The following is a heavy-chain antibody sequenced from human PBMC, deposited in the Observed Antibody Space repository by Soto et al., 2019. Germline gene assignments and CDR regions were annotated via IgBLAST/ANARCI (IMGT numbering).Heavy chain of an antibody. D-gene: IGHD3-10*01. CDR2: ISTYNGNT. J-gene: IGHJ4*02. V-gene: IGHV1-18*01. CDR3: ARSYYGSGSFDY. Sequence: PGQGLEWMGWISTYNGNTNYAQKLQGRVTMSTDTSTSTAYMELRSLRSDDTAVYYCARSYYGSGSFDYWGQGTLVTVSS.